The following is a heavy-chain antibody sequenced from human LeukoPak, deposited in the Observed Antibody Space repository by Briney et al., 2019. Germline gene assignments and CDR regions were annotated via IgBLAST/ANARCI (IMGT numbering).Heavy chain of an antibody. CDR2: IYYSGST. CDR1: GGSISSYY. J-gene: IGHJ3*02. D-gene: IGHD2-21*02. Sequence: SETLSLTCTVSGGSISSYYWSWIRQPPGKGLEWIGYIYYSGSTNYNPSLKSRVTISVDTSKNQFSLKLSSVTAADTAVYYCARDCGGDCYQNAFDIWAKGQWSPSLQ. CDR3: ARDCGGDCYQNAFDI. V-gene: IGHV4-59*01.